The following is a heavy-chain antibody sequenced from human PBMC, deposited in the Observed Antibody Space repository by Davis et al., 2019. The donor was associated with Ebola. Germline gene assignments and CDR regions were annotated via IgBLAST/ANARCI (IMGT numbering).Heavy chain of an antibody. V-gene: IGHV4-34*01. D-gene: IGHD5-18*01. J-gene: IGHJ4*02. Sequence: GSLRLSCAVYGGSFSGYYWSWIRQPPGKGLEWIGEINDSGSTNYNPSLKSRVTISVDTSKNQFSLKVNSVTAADTAVYYCARGHGAGYSYGYYFDYWGQGTLVTVSS. CDR1: GGSFSGYY. CDR3: ARGHGAGYSYGYYFDY. CDR2: INDSGST.